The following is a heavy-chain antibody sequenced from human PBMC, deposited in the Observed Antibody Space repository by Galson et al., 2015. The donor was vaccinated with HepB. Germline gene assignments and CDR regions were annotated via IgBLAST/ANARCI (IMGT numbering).Heavy chain of an antibody. D-gene: IGHD4-17*01. J-gene: IGHJ6*03. CDR3: ATLSYGDPPQDYYYYMDV. Sequence: SVKVSCKASGYTFTSYGISWVRQAPGQGLEWMGWISAYNGNTNYAQKLQGRVTMTTDTSTSTAYMELRSLRSDDTAVYYCATLSYGDPPQDYYYYMDVWGKGTTVTVSS. CDR2: ISAYNGNT. V-gene: IGHV1-18*01. CDR1: GYTFTSYG.